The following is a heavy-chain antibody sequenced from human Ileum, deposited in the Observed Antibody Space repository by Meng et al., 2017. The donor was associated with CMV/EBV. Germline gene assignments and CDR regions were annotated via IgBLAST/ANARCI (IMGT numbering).Heavy chain of an antibody. CDR3: ARVSGWYMD. Sequence: LSLSFAASGFTFSNYWMHWVRQAPGKGLVWVSRINSHGISTNYADSVKGRFTISRDNAKNTLYLQMNSLRAEDTAVYYCARVSGWYMDWGQGTLVTVSS. CDR1: GFTFSNYW. V-gene: IGHV3-74*01. J-gene: IGHJ4*02. CDR2: INSHGIST. D-gene: IGHD6-19*01.